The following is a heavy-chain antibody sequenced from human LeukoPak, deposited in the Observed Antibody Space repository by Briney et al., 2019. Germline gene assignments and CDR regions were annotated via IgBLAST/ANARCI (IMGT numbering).Heavy chain of an antibody. Sequence: GGSLRLSCAASGFTFSSYAMHWVRQAPGKGLEWVAVISYDGSNKYYADSVKGRFTISRDNSKNTLYLQMNSLRAEDTAVYYCAGLGLFDYWGQGTLVTVSS. CDR2: ISYDGSNK. J-gene: IGHJ4*02. CDR3: AGLGLFDY. CDR1: GFTFSSYA. D-gene: IGHD5/OR15-5a*01. V-gene: IGHV3-30-3*01.